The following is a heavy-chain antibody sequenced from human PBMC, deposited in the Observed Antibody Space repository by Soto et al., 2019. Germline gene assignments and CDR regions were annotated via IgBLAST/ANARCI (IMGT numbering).Heavy chain of an antibody. J-gene: IGHJ6*02. CDR3: ASSFPTVTTPYYYYGMDV. D-gene: IGHD4-4*01. CDR1: GGTFSSYA. CDR2: IIPIFGTA. Sequence: QVQLVQSGAEVKKPGSSVKVSCKASGGTFSSYAISWVRQAPGQGLEWMGGIIPIFGTANYAQKFQGRVTITADKSTSTDYMELSSLRSVDTAVYYCASSFPTVTTPYYYYGMDVWGQGTTVTVAS. V-gene: IGHV1-69*06.